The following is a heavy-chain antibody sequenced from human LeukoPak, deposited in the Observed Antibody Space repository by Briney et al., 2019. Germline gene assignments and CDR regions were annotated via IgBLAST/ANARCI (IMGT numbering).Heavy chain of an antibody. CDR2: MNPNSGNT. V-gene: IGHV1-8*01. J-gene: IGHJ6*03. CDR3: AREGIGYSSSWYKVGYYYYYYMDV. CDR1: GYTFTSYD. Sequence: ASVKVSCKASGYTFTSYDINWVRQATGQGLEWMGWMNPNSGNTGYAQKFQGRVTMTRNTSISTAYMELSSLRSEDTAVYYCAREGIGYSSSWYKVGYYYYYYMDVWGKGTTVTISS. D-gene: IGHD6-13*01.